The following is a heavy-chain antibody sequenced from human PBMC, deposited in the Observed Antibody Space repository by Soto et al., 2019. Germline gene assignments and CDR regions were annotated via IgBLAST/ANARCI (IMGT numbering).Heavy chain of an antibody. Sequence: PGGSLRLSCAASGFTFSSYAMSWVRQAPGKGLEWVSAISGSGGSTYYADSVKGRFTISRDNSKNTPYLQMNSLRAEDTAVYYCANPLSPWYGIGAEYFQHWGQGTLVTVSS. CDR1: GFTFSSYA. D-gene: IGHD6-13*01. V-gene: IGHV3-23*01. CDR2: ISGSGGST. J-gene: IGHJ1*01. CDR3: ANPLSPWYGIGAEYFQH.